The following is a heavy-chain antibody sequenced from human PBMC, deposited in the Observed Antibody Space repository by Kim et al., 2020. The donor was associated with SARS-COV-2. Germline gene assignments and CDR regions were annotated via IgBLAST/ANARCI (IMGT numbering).Heavy chain of an antibody. D-gene: IGHD6-13*01. Sequence: GGSLRLSCAASGFTFSSYAMSWVRQAPGKGLEWVSAISGSGGSTYYADSVKGRFTISRDNSKNTLYLQMNSLRAEDTAVYYCAAGYSSSWYYDAFDIWGQGTMVTVSS. CDR1: GFTFSSYA. CDR3: AAGYSSSWYYDAFDI. CDR2: ISGSGGST. V-gene: IGHV3-23*01. J-gene: IGHJ3*02.